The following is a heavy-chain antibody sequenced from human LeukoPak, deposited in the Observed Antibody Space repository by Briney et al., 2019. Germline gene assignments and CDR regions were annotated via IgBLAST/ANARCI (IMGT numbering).Heavy chain of an antibody. CDR1: GFTFSDYY. Sequence: PGGSLRLSCAASGFTFSDYYMSWIRQAPGKGLEWVSYISSSGSTIYYADSVKGRFTISRDNSKNTLYLQMNSLRAEDTAVYYCAKDENPSDYYYYYYMDVWGKGTTVTVSS. CDR2: ISSSGSTI. V-gene: IGHV3-11*01. J-gene: IGHJ6*03. D-gene: IGHD1-14*01. CDR3: AKDENPSDYYYYYYMDV.